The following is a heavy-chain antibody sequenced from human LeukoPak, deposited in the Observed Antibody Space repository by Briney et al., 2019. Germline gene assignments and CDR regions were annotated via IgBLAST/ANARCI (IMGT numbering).Heavy chain of an antibody. CDR2: IYTSGTT. CDR1: GGSISSGSYY. CDR3: AGGGAATAFSDY. J-gene: IGHJ4*02. Sequence: SQTLSLTCTVSGGSISSGSYYWSWIRQPAGKGLEWIGRIYTSGTTNYNPSLKSRVTISVDTSKNQFSLKLSSVTAADTAVYYCAGGGAATAFSDYWGQGTLVTVSS. V-gene: IGHV4-61*02. D-gene: IGHD6-13*01.